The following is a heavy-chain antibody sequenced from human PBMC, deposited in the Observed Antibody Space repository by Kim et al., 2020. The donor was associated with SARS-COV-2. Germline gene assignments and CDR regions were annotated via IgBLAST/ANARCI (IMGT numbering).Heavy chain of an antibody. V-gene: IGHV1-8*01. D-gene: IGHD3-10*01. CDR1: GYTFTSYD. CDR3: ARVVVTMVRGVISWFDP. CDR2: MNPNSGNT. Sequence: ASVKVSCKASGYTFTSYDINWVRQATGQGLEWMGWMNPNSGNTGYAQKFQGRVTMTRNTSISTAYMELSSLRSEDTAVYYCARVVVTMVRGVISWFDPWGQGTLVTVSS. J-gene: IGHJ5*02.